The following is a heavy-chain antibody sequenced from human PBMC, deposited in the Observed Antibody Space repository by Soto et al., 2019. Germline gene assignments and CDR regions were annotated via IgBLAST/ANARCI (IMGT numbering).Heavy chain of an antibody. CDR1: GFTFSSYW. Sequence: EVQLVESGGGLVQPGWSLRLSCAASGFTFSSYWMHWIRQAPGKGLVWVSRINTDGSGTNYVDSVKGRFTISRDNAKNTLYLQMNSLRVEDTAVYFCARDRWGAGMPDSWGKGNMGTVSS. J-gene: IGHJ4*02. CDR3: ARDRWGAGMPDS. D-gene: IGHD2-2*01. V-gene: IGHV3-74*01. CDR2: INTDGSGT.